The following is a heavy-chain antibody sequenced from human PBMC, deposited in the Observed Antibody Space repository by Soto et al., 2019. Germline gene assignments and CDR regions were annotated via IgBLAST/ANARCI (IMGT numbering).Heavy chain of an antibody. Sequence: SVKVSCRASRGTFSSYAISWVRQAPEQGLEWIVGIIPSFGTANYAQKLQGRVTMTTDTSASTAYMELRSLRSDDTAVYYCARDSRRSLTMKVVVAGVYYGMDVGRQGTTDTVSS. CDR3: ARDSRRSLTMKVVVAGVYYGMDV. CDR2: IIPSFGTA. D-gene: IGHD3-22*01. CDR1: RGTFSSYA. J-gene: IGHJ6*02. V-gene: IGHV1-69*05.